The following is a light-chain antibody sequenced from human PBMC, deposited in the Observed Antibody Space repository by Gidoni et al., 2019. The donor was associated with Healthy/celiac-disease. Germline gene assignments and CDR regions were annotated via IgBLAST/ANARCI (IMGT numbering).Light chain of an antibody. CDR2: GAS. Sequence: ELVMTQSSATLSLSPRERATLSCRASQRVLSNLAWYQQNPGQAPRLLIYGASTRATGIPDRFSGSGSGTEFTLTISSVQAEDFAVYYCQQDNNGPSWTFGQGTKVEIK. CDR3: QQDNNGPSWT. V-gene: IGKV3-15*01. J-gene: IGKJ1*01. CDR1: QRVLSN.